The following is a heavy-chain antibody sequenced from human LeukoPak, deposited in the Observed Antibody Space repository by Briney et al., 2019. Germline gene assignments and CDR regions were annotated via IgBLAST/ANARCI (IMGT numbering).Heavy chain of an antibody. CDR3: ARQLGYCSSTSCYDYYYYMDV. Sequence: GSLRLSCEASGFTFGSHAMYWVRQAPGKGLEWIGYIYTSGSTNYNPSLKSRVTISVDTSKNQFSLKLSSVTAADTAVYYCARQLGYCSSTSCYDYYYYMDVWGKGTTVTVSS. D-gene: IGHD2-2*01. CDR1: GFTFGSHA. V-gene: IGHV4-4*09. CDR2: IYTSGST. J-gene: IGHJ6*03.